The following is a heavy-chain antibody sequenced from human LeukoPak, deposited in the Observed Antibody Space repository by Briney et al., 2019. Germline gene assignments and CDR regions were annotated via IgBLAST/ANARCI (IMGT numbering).Heavy chain of an antibody. CDR2: ISYDGSNK. Sequence: PGGSLRLSCAASGFTFSTYGMHWVRQAPGKGLEWVAVISYDGSNKYYADSVKGRFTISRDNSKNTLYLQMNSLRAEDTAVYYCAKEAYNRTFDYWGQGTLVTVSS. V-gene: IGHV3-30*18. J-gene: IGHJ4*02. CDR1: GFTFSTYG. D-gene: IGHD2-21*01. CDR3: AKEAYNRTFDY.